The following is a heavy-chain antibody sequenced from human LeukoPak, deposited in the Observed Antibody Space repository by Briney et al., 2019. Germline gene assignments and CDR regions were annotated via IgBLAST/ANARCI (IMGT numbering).Heavy chain of an antibody. V-gene: IGHV5-51*01. J-gene: IGHJ2*01. CDR2: IYPGDSDT. CDR1: GYSFTSYW. CDR3: ARRTRYCSGGSCYGSYWYFDL. Sequence: GESLKISCKGSGYSFTSYWIAWVRQMPGKGLEWMGIIYPGDSDTRYSPSFQGQVNISADKSISTAYLQWSSLKASDTAMYYCARRTRYCSGGSCYGSYWYFDLWGCGTLVTVSS. D-gene: IGHD2-15*01.